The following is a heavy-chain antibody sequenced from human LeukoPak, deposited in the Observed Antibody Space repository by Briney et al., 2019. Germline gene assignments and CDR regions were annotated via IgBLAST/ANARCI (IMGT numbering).Heavy chain of an antibody. CDR1: GYTFTGYY. D-gene: IGHD5-12*01. CDR3: ARDGEPYSGYGSYYYYYYMDV. V-gene: IGHV1-2*02. Sequence: GASVKVSCKASGYTFTGYYMHWVRQAPGQGLEWMGWINPNSGGTNYAQKFQGRVTMTRDTSISTAYMELSRLRSDDTAVYYCARDGEPYSGYGSYYYYYYMDVWGKGTTVTVSS. J-gene: IGHJ6*03. CDR2: INPNSGGT.